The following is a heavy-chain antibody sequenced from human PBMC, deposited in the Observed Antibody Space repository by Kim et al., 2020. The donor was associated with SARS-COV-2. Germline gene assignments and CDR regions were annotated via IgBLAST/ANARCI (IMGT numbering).Heavy chain of an antibody. V-gene: IGHV3-33*01. J-gene: IGHJ6*02. Sequence: GGSLRLSCAASGFTFSSYGMHWVRQAPGKGLEWVAVIWYDGSNKYYADSVKGRFTISRDNSKNTLYLQMNSLRAEDTAVYYCARVSESRGLYYYYYYGMDVWGQGTTVTVSS. CDR3: ARVSESRGLYYYYYYGMDV. CDR2: IWYDGSNK. D-gene: IGHD3-10*01. CDR1: GFTFSSYG.